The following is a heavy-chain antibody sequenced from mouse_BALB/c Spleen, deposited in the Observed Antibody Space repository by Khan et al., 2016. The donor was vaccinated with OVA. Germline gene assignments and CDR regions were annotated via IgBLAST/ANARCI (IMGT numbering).Heavy chain of an antibody. D-gene: IGHD1-1*01. CDR3: ARGKLLLRYPDSFDY. CDR1: GYSITSDYA. CDR2: IGYSGST. J-gene: IGHJ2*01. V-gene: IGHV3-2*02. Sequence: EVQLQESGPCLLKPSQSLSLTCTVTGYSITSDYAWNWIRPFPGNKLEWMAYIGYSGSTTYNTSLISRIYITRDKSKNQFFLQLTSVHTDDTATYYCARGKLLLRYPDSFDYWGQGTTLTVSS.